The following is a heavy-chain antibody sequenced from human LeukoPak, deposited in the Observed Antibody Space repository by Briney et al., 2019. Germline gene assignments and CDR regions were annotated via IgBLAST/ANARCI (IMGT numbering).Heavy chain of an antibody. J-gene: IGHJ4*02. CDR2: IYYSGTT. D-gene: IGHD3-10*01. V-gene: IGHV4-59*08. Sequence: PSETLSLTCTVSGGSISNYYWSWLRQPPGKGLEWTGHIYYSGTTNYNPSLKSRVTISVDTSKNEFSLKLSSVTAADTAVYYCARLHPGDYWGQGTLVTVSS. CDR3: ARLHPGDY. CDR1: GGSISNYY.